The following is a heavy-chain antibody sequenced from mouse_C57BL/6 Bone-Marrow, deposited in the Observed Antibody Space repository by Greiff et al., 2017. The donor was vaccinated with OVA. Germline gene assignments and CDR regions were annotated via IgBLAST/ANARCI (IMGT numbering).Heavy chain of an antibody. V-gene: IGHV1-54*01. CDR3: ARDYYGSSPEFAY. D-gene: IGHD1-1*01. CDR1: GYAFTNYL. J-gene: IGHJ3*01. CDR2: INPGSGGT. Sequence: QVQLQQSGAELVRPGTSVKVSCKASGYAFTNYLIEWVKQRPGQGLEWIGVINPGSGGTNYNEKFKGKATLTADKSSSTAYMQLSSLTSEDSAVYFCARDYYGSSPEFAYWGQGTLVTVSA.